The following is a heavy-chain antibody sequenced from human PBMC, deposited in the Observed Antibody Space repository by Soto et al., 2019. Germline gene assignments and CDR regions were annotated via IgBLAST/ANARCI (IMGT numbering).Heavy chain of an antibody. Sequence: EVQLLESGGGLVQPGGSLRLSCAASGFTFSSYAMSWVRQAPGKGLEWVSAISGSGGSTYYADSVKGRFTISRDNSKNTLYLQMNSLRAEDTAVYYCAKEYSSSWYGGAYYFDYWGQGTLVTVSS. CDR3: AKEYSSSWYGGAYYFDY. V-gene: IGHV3-23*01. CDR2: ISGSGGST. D-gene: IGHD6-13*01. J-gene: IGHJ4*02. CDR1: GFTFSSYA.